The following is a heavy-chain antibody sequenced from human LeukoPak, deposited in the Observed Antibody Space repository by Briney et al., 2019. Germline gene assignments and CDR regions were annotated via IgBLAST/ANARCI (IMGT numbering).Heavy chain of an antibody. Sequence: VRSLRLSRAVSVFTFSTEWMSSVRQSPGKRLEWVANIRQDGGAKYYVDSVRGRFTISRDNAKNSLYLQMNSLRAEDTGVYYCATSSDAPANIWGQGTLVTVSS. J-gene: IGHJ4*02. V-gene: IGHV3-7*01. D-gene: IGHD2-2*01. CDR1: VFTFSTEW. CDR2: IRQDGGAK. CDR3: ATSSDAPANI.